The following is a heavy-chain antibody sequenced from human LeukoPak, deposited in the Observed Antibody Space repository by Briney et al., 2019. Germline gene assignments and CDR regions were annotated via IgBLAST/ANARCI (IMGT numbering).Heavy chain of an antibody. CDR2: INQDGSDI. CDR1: GFSFRTYW. Sequence: GGSLRLSCAASGFSFRTYWMSWVRQAPGKGLEWVANINQDGSDIYYMDSVKGRFTLSRDNAKNSLYLQMNSLSAEDTAVYFCATDGDDGSHYYGDYWGQGILVTVSS. CDR3: ATDGDDGSHYYGDY. V-gene: IGHV3-7*01. D-gene: IGHD3-22*01. J-gene: IGHJ4*02.